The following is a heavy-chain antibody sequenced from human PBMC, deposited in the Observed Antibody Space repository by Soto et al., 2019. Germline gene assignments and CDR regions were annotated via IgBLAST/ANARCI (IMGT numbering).Heavy chain of an antibody. J-gene: IGHJ6*02. CDR2: IYPHDSDT. Sequence: GESLKISCNGSGYNFHTYWIAWVRQMPGKGLEWIGFIYPHDSDTRYSPSFRGQVTISADKSINTAYLQWTSLKASDTAIYFCARPTDYHYGMQVWGQGTTVSSP. CDR3: ARPTDYHYGMQV. V-gene: IGHV5-51*01. CDR1: GYNFHTYW. D-gene: IGHD4-17*01.